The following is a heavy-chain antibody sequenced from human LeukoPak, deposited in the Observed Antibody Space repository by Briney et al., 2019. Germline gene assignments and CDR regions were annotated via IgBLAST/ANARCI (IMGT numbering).Heavy chain of an antibody. CDR2: INHSGST. CDR3: ASSFPIAMAGKGTFDY. CDR1: GGSFSGYC. D-gene: IGHD6-19*01. Sequence: PSETLSLTCAVYGGSFSGYCWSWIRQPPGKGLEWIGEINHSGSTNYNPSLKSRVTISVDTSKNQFSLKLSSVTAADTAVYYCASSFPIAMAGKGTFDYWGQGTLVTVSS. V-gene: IGHV4-34*01. J-gene: IGHJ4*02.